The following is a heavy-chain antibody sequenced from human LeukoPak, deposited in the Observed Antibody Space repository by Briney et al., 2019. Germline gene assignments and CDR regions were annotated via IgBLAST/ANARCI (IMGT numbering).Heavy chain of an antibody. V-gene: IGHV3-64*01. J-gene: IGHJ4*02. CDR1: GFTFSSYA. D-gene: IGHD6-6*01. CDR2: ISSNGGST. CDR3: ARGLIPYSSSGAGYYYFDY. Sequence: GGSLRLSCAASGFTFSSYAMHWVRQAPGRGLEYVSAISSNGGSTYYANSVKGRFTISRDNSKNTLYLQMGSLRAEAMAVYYCARGLIPYSSSGAGYYYFDYWGQGTLVTVSS.